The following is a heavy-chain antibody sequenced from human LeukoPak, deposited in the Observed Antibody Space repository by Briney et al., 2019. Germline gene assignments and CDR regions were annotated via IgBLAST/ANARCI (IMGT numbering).Heavy chain of an antibody. CDR1: GFTFSNYW. CDR2: MNQDGSHI. V-gene: IGHV3-7*01. D-gene: IGHD3-22*01. J-gene: IGHJ4*02. CDR3: ARDLVTTIVVPYDF. Sequence: GGSLRLSCAASGFTFSNYWMSWVRQAPGKGLEGVANMNQDGSHIFYVDSVKGRFTISRDNAKNSLYLQLDSLRAEDTAVYYCARDLVTTIVVPYDFWGQGTLLTVSS.